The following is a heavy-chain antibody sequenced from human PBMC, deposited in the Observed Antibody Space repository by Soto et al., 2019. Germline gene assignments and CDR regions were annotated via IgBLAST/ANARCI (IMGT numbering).Heavy chain of an antibody. CDR2: IIPIFGTA. CDR3: ARAHGYYDFWSGYYYFDY. D-gene: IGHD3-3*01. Sequence: GASVKVSCKASGGTFSSYAISWVRQAPGQGLELMGGIIPIFGTANYAQKFQGRVTITADESTSTAYMELSSLRSEDTAVYYCARAHGYYDFWSGYYYFDYWGQGTLVTVSS. J-gene: IGHJ4*02. CDR1: GGTFSSYA. V-gene: IGHV1-69*13.